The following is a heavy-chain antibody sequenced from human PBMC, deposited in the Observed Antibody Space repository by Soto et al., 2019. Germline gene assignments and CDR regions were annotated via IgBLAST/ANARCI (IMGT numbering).Heavy chain of an antibody. CDR3: ARGATINYYYYYGMDV. Sequence: QVQLVESGGGVVQPGRSLRLSCAASGFTFSSYAMHWVRQAPGKGLEWVAVISYDGSNKYYADSVKGRFTISRDNSKNTLYLQMNSLRAEDTAVYYCARGATINYYYYYGMDVWGQGTTVTVSS. CDR2: ISYDGSNK. D-gene: IGHD5-12*01. CDR1: GFTFSSYA. J-gene: IGHJ6*02. V-gene: IGHV3-30-3*01.